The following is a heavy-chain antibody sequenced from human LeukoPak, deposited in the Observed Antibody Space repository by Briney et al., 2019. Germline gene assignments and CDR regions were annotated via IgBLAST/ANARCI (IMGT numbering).Heavy chain of an antibody. V-gene: IGHV3-11*01. CDR1: GFTFSDYY. J-gene: IGHJ4*02. D-gene: IGHD5-24*01. Sequence: GGSLRLSCAASGFTFSDYYMSWIRQAPGKGLEWVSYISSSGSTIYYADSVKGRFTISRDNAKNSLYLQMNSLRAEDTAVYYCASGARRDGYTYYFDYWGQGTLVTVSS. CDR2: ISSSGSTI. CDR3: ASGARRDGYTYYFDY.